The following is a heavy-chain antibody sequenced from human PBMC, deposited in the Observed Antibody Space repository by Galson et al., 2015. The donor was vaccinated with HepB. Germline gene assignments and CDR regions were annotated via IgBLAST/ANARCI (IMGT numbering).Heavy chain of an antibody. D-gene: IGHD2-8*01. J-gene: IGHJ6*03. CDR1: GGSISSGDYY. CDR2: IYNSGST. CDR3: AREGNCTTRRCGRDHYYYDYMDV. V-gene: IGHV4-30-4*01. Sequence: TLSLTCTVSGGSISSGDYYWSWIRQPPGKGLEWIGHIYNSGSTQYNPSLKSRVTISVDASENQFPLKLPSVTAADTAMYYCAREGNCTTRRCGRDHYYYDYMDVWGKGTTVTVSS.